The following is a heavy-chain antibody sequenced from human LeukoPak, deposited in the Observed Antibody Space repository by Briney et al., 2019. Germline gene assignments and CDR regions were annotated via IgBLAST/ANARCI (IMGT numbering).Heavy chain of an antibody. Sequence: GGSLRLSCAASGFTFSNYWMHWVRQAPGKGLVWVSRINSDGSSASDADSVRGRFTISRDNAKNTLYLQMNSLRAEDTAVYYCAREKGGYYDHWGQGTLVTVSS. J-gene: IGHJ4*02. D-gene: IGHD3-16*01. CDR1: GFTFSNYW. CDR3: AREKGGYYDH. V-gene: IGHV3-74*01. CDR2: INSDGSSA.